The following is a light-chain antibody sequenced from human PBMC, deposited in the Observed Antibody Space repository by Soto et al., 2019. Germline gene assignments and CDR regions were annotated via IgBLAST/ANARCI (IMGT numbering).Light chain of an antibody. Sequence: DIQMPQSPSSLSASVGDRVTITCQASQDISSYLNWYQQKPGKAPKLLINGASNLETGVPPKFSGSGSGTDFTFTISSLHPEDIATYYCQQYDNLPRLTFGGGTKVEIK. CDR3: QQYDNLPRLT. CDR2: GAS. V-gene: IGKV1-33*01. J-gene: IGKJ4*01. CDR1: QDISSY.